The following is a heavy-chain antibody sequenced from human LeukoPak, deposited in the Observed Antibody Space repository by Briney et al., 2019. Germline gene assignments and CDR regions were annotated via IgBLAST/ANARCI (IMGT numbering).Heavy chain of an antibody. Sequence: ASVKVSCKASGYTFTSYGISWVRQAPGQGLEWMGWISAYNGNTNYAQKLQGRVTMTRDTSTSTVYMELSSLRSEDTAVYYCARDGPGAYDSSGYSPFDYWGQGTLVTVSS. CDR1: GYTFTSYG. V-gene: IGHV1-18*01. D-gene: IGHD3-22*01. CDR2: ISAYNGNT. J-gene: IGHJ4*02. CDR3: ARDGPGAYDSSGYSPFDY.